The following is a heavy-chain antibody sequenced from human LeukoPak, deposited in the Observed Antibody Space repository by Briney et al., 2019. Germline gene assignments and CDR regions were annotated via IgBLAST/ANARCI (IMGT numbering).Heavy chain of an antibody. D-gene: IGHD6-6*01. V-gene: IGHV4-61*02. CDR2: IYTSGST. CDR3: ARVIRGSSSVDYYYYYMDV. CDR1: GGSISSGSYY. Sequence: SQTLSLTCTASGGSISSGSYYWSWIRQPAGKGLEWIGRIYTSGSTNYNPSLKSRVTISVDTSKNQFSLKLSSVTAADTAVYYCARVIRGSSSVDYYYYYMDVWGKGTTVTVSS. J-gene: IGHJ6*03.